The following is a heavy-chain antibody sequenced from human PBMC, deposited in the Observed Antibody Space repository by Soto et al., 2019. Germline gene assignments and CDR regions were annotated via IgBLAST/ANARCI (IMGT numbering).Heavy chain of an antibody. CDR2: IYFSGST. V-gene: IGHV4-4*07. J-gene: IGHJ6*02. CDR3: ARSGCSGGSCFSYAYFYGMDV. D-gene: IGHD2-15*01. CDR1: GGSISRYY. Sequence: QVQLQESGPGLVKPSETLSLTCTVSGGSISRYYWSWIRQPAGKGLEWLGRIYFSGSTNYNPSVTSRVTLSVDTSTNQSSLKLSFVTAADTAVYFCARSGCSGGSCFSYAYFYGMDVWGQGTTVTVSS.